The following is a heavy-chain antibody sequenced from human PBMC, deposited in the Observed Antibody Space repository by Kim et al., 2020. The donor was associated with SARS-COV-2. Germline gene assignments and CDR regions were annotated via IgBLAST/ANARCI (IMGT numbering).Heavy chain of an antibody. Sequence: GGSLRLSCAASGFTFSSYPMLWVRQAPGKWLEWVAVISYDGSDKYYADSVKGRFTISRDNSKNTLYLQMNSLRTEDTAVYYCARAGKVGGTYWFDPWGQGTLVTVSS. J-gene: IGHJ5*02. CDR3: ARAGKVGGTYWFDP. CDR1: GFTFSSYP. D-gene: IGHD6-19*01. CDR2: ISYDGSDK. V-gene: IGHV3-30*04.